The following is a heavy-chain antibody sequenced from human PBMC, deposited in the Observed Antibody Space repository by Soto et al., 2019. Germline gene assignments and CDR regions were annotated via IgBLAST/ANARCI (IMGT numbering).Heavy chain of an antibody. CDR1: GGTFSSYT. Sequence: QVQLVQSGAEVKKPGSSVTVSCKASGGTFSSYTISWVRQAPGQGLEWMGGIIPIFGTANYAQKFQGRVTITADESTSTAYMELRSLRSEDTAVYCCARGNHRWLQLWYFDLWGRGTLVTVSS. J-gene: IGHJ2*01. D-gene: IGHD5-12*01. V-gene: IGHV1-69*12. CDR2: IIPIFGTA. CDR3: ARGNHRWLQLWYFDL.